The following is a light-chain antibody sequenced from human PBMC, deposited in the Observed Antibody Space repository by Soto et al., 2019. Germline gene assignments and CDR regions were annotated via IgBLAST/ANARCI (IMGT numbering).Light chain of an antibody. CDR1: QSFSSN. Sequence: EVVMTQSPGKRAASPGGRTTLSCRARQSFSSNLAWYQQKPGQAPRLLIYGASTRATGFPARFSASGSGTEFTLTISSLQSEDFAVYYCQQLNYWPPRTFGQGTRLEIK. CDR3: QQLNYWPPRT. V-gene: IGKV3-15*01. CDR2: GAS. J-gene: IGKJ5*01.